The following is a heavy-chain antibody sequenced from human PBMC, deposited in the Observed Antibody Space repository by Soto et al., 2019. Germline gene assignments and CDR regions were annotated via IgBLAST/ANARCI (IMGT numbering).Heavy chain of an antibody. CDR2: IYYSGST. J-gene: IGHJ5*02. CDR1: GGSISSSSYY. Sequence: PSETLSLTCTVSGGSISSSSYYWGWIRQPPGKGLEWIGSIYYSGSTYYNPSLKSRVTISVDTSKNQFSLKLSSVTAADTAVYYCARTSIAARYSWFDTWGQGTLVTVSS. CDR3: ARTSIAARYSWFDT. V-gene: IGHV4-39*01. D-gene: IGHD6-6*01.